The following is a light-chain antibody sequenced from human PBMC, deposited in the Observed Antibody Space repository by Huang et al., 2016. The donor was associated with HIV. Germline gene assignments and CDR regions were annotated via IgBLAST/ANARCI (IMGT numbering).Light chain of an antibody. J-gene: IGKJ4*01. Sequence: EIVLTQSPGTLSLSPGDGATLSCRASQSVSSTYIAWYQPKPGQAPRLLIYGTSNRATGIPYRFSGSGSGTDFTLTISRLEPEDSAVYYCQQYGTSPLTFGGGTKVEIK. CDR2: GTS. CDR1: QSVSSTY. CDR3: QQYGTSPLT. V-gene: IGKV3-20*01.